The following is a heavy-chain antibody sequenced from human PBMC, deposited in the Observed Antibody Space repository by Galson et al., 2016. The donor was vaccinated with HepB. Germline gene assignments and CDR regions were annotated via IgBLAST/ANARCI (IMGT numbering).Heavy chain of an antibody. CDR1: GFRFSDYY. Sequence: SLRLSCAASGFRFSDYYMSWIRQAPGKGLEWVANIKQNGTEKNYVDSVKGRFTISRDNAKNSLYLQMDSLRAEDTAVYYCARYGGDDAFLEYWGQGTLVTVSS. V-gene: IGHV3-7*03. CDR3: ARYGGDDAFLEY. D-gene: IGHD2-21*02. J-gene: IGHJ4*02. CDR2: IKQNGTEK.